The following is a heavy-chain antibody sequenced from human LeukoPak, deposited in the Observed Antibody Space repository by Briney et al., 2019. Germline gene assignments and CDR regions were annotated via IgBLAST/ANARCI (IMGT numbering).Heavy chain of an antibody. D-gene: IGHD5-18*01. CDR3: ARMSADYGYPFDY. J-gene: IGHJ4*02. Sequence: SVKVSCKASGGTFSSYAISWVRQAPGQGLEWMGGIIPIFGTANYAQKFQGRVTITADESTSTAYMELSSLRSEDTAVYYCARMSADYGYPFDYWGQGTLVTVSS. CDR2: IIPIFGTA. CDR1: GGTFSSYA. V-gene: IGHV1-69*13.